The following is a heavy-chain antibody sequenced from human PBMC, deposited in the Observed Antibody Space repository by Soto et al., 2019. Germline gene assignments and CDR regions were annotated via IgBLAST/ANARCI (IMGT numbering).Heavy chain of an antibody. D-gene: IGHD1-7*01. CDR3: AKNQERELPRVTEF. CDR1: GLTFSNYA. J-gene: IGHJ4*02. Sequence: GGSLRLSCATSGLTFSNYAMSWVRQAPGGGLEWVSSMSGSSSTTYYADSVRGRFTISRDRSKNTLYLQMSSLRAEDTALYYCAKNQERELPRVTEFWGQGNMVIVSS. CDR2: MSGSSSTT. V-gene: IGHV3-23*01.